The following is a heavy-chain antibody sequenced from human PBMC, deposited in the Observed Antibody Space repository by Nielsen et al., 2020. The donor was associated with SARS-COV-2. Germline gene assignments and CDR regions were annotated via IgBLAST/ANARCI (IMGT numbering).Heavy chain of an antibody. CDR1: GFTFSSYS. V-gene: IGHV3-21*01. CDR2: ISSSSSYI. J-gene: IGHJ6*02. CDR3: ARDIDANDYGDYDYYYYGMDV. Sequence: GESLKISCAASGFTFSSYSMNWVRQAPGKGLEWVSSISSSSSYIYYADSVKGRFTISRDNAKNSLYLQMNSLRAEDTAVYYCARDIDANDYGDYDYYYYGMDVWGQGTTVTVSS. D-gene: IGHD4-17*01.